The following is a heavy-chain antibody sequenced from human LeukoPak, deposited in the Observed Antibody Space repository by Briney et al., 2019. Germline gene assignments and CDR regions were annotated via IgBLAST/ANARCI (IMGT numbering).Heavy chain of an antibody. CDR2: IYYSGST. CDR1: GGSISSSSCY. Sequence: PSETLSLTCTVSGGSISSSSCYWGWIRQPPGKGLEWIGSIYYSGSTYYNPSLKSRVTISVDTSKNQFSLKLSSVTAADTAVYYCARDFWSGYYYFDYWGQGTMVTVSS. J-gene: IGHJ4*02. V-gene: IGHV4-39*02. CDR3: ARDFWSGYYYFDY. D-gene: IGHD3-3*01.